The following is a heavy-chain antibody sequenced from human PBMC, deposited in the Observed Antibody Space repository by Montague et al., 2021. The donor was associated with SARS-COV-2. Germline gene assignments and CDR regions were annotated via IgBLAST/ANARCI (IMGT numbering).Heavy chain of an antibody. D-gene: IGHD4-17*01. J-gene: IGHJ6*02. CDR1: GGSFSGYY. Sequence: SETLSLTCAVYGGSFSGYYWGWIRQPPGKGLEWIGEINHSGSTNYNPSLKSRVTISVDTSKNQFSLKLSSVTAADTAVYYCARGRTVTTFYYYYGMDVWGQGITVSVS. CDR3: ARGRTVTTFYYYYGMDV. V-gene: IGHV4-34*01. CDR2: INHSGST.